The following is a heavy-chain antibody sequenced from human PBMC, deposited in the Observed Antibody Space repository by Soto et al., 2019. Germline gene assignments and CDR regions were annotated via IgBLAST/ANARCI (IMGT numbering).Heavy chain of an antibody. Sequence: QVQLVESGGGVVQPGRSLRLSCGASGFTFRDYGMHWVRQAPGKGLEWVAVIWNDGSNEEYAESVKGRFTFSRDNSKDTLYLQMNSLRSEDAGVYFCATPRNGDDYFGLDVWGQGTTVIVSS. D-gene: IGHD2-8*01. CDR3: ATPRNGDDYFGLDV. V-gene: IGHV3-33*08. J-gene: IGHJ6*02. CDR2: IWNDGSNE. CDR1: GFTFRDYG.